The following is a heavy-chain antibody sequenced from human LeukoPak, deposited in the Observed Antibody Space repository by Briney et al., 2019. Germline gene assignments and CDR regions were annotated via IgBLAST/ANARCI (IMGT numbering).Heavy chain of an antibody. Sequence: GGSLRLSCAASGFTFSNTWMSWVRQAPGKGLEGGGHIKSKMDGETTDYAVPVKGRFTISRDESKHTLYLQINRLKIEDTAVYYCTTDLGGGYRFDYWGQGTLLTVSS. J-gene: IGHJ4*02. V-gene: IGHV3-15*01. D-gene: IGHD1-1*01. CDR3: TTDLGGGYRFDY. CDR1: GFTFSNTW. CDR2: IKSKMDGETT.